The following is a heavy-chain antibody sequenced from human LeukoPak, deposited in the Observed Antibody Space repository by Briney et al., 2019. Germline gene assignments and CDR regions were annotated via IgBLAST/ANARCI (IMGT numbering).Heavy chain of an antibody. J-gene: IGHJ4*02. Sequence: ASVKVSCKASGGTFSSYAISWVRQAPGQGLEWMGGIVPIFGTANYAQKFQGRVTITTDESTSTAYMELSSLRSEDTAVYYCARGLPLLGGYYLGYWGQGTLVTVSS. D-gene: IGHD3-22*01. V-gene: IGHV1-69*05. CDR3: ARGLPLLGGYYLGY. CDR2: IVPIFGTA. CDR1: GGTFSSYA.